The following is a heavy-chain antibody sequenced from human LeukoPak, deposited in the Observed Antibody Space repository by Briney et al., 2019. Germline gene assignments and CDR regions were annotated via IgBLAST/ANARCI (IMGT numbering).Heavy chain of an antibody. V-gene: IGHV4-59*01. CDR2: IYYSGST. CDR1: GGSISSYY. Sequence: SETLSLTCTVSGGSISSYYWSWIRQPPGKGLEWIGYIYYSGSTNYNPSLKSRVTISVDTSKNQFSLKLSSVTAADTAVYYCASVRGYSSGWYASGFDPWGQGTLVTVSS. J-gene: IGHJ5*02. D-gene: IGHD6-19*01. CDR3: ASVRGYSSGWYASGFDP.